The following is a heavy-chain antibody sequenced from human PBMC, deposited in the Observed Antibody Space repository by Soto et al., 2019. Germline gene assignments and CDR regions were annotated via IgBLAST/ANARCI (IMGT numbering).Heavy chain of an antibody. Sequence: QMQLQVSGPGLLKPSETLSLTCTVSGGSIYSSTYYWGWIRQPPGKGLAWIGSIYYTGSPYNNPSPKSRVPMSVATSKNQFSLKLSSVTAADTAVYYCARLLYDSRGYYYFDYWGQGTLVTVSS. CDR2: IYYTGSP. V-gene: IGHV4-39*01. CDR1: GGSIYSSTYY. CDR3: ARLLYDSRGYYYFDY. J-gene: IGHJ4*02. D-gene: IGHD3-22*01.